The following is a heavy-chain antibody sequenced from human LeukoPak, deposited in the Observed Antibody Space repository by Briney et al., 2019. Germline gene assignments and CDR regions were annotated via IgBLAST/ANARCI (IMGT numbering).Heavy chain of an antibody. CDR2: ISYDGSNK. Sequence: GRSVRLSCAASGFTFSSYGMHWVRQAPGKGLEWVALISYDGSNKYYADSVKGRFTISRDNSKNTLYLHMNTLRAEDTAVYYCAKDRGAYYYDSSDYWGQRTLGSASS. V-gene: IGHV3-30*18. J-gene: IGHJ4*02. CDR1: GFTFSSYG. CDR3: AKDRGAYYYDSSDY. D-gene: IGHD3-22*01.